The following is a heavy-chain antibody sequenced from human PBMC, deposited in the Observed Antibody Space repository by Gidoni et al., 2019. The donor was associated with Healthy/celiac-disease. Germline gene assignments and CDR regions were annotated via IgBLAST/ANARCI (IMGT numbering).Heavy chain of an antibody. CDR3: ARASSYGTIYYYYYMDV. CDR2: IYTSGST. Sequence: QVQLQESGPGLVKPSQTLSLTCTVSGGSISSGSYYWRWIRQPAGKGLEWIGRIYTSGSTNYNPSLKSRVTISVDTSKNQFSLKLSSVTAADTAVYYCARASSYGTIYYYYYMDVWGKGTTVTVSS. J-gene: IGHJ6*03. D-gene: IGHD5-18*01. CDR1: GGSISSGSYY. V-gene: IGHV4-61*02.